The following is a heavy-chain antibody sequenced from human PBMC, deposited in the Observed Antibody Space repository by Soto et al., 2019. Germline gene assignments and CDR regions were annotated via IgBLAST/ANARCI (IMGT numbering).Heavy chain of an antibody. Sequence: HPGGSLRLSCLASGFTVSRSYMSWVRQVPGKGLEWVSIIYSAGDTYYADSVKGRFIISRDNSKNTLYLQMHSLRAEDTAVFYCARLSAYDFSGYYRGYFDSWGQGAVLTVSS. V-gene: IGHV3-53*01. CDR3: ARLSAYDFSGYYRGYFDS. J-gene: IGHJ4*02. CDR1: GFTVSRSY. D-gene: IGHD3-22*01. CDR2: IYSAGDT.